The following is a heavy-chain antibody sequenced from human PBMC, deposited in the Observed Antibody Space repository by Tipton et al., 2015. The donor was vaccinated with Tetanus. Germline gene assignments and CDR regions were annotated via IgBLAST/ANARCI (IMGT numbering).Heavy chain of an antibody. Sequence: QLVQSGGGVVQPGGSLRLSCAASGFTFSNYGMHWVRQAPGKGLEWVAVISNDGNRKFYSDSLKGRFSISRDNSKNTLYLQMNSLRVEDTAVYKCAAGGHECSGETCSFDWGQGTPVTVSS. J-gene: IGHJ4*02. V-gene: IGHV3-30*03. CDR2: ISNDGNRK. CDR1: GFTFSNYG. D-gene: IGHD2-15*01. CDR3: AAGGHECSGETCSFD.